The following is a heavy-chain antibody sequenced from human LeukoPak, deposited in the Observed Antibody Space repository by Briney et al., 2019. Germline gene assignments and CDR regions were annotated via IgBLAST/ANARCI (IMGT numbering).Heavy chain of an antibody. CDR2: IYSGGST. V-gene: IGHV3-53*01. CDR3: ARALSIDDDFWSGYNDY. Sequence: GGSLRLSCAASGFTVSSNYMSWVRQAPGKGLEWVSVIYSGGSTYYADSVKGRFTISRDNAKNSLYLQMNSLRAEDTAVYYCARALSIDDDFWSGYNDYWGQGTLVTVSS. CDR1: GFTVSSNY. D-gene: IGHD3-3*01. J-gene: IGHJ4*02.